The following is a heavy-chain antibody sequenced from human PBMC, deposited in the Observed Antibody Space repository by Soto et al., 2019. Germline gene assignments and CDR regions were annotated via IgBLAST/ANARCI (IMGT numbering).Heavy chain of an antibody. D-gene: IGHD6-19*01. J-gene: IGHJ3*02. CDR1: GYTFTSYA. CDR3: ASGNRWLVRSCEAEHDAFDI. CDR2: INAGNGNT. Sequence: GASVKVSCKASGYTFTSYAMHWVRQAPGQRLEWMGWINAGNGNTKYSQKFQGRVTITRDTSASTAYMELSSLRSEDTAVYYCASGNRWLVRSCEAEHDAFDIWGQGTMVTASS. V-gene: IGHV1-3*01.